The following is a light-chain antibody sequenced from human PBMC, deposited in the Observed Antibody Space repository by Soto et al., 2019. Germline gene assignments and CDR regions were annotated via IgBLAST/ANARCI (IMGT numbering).Light chain of an antibody. Sequence: QSALTQPRSVSGSPGQSVTISCTGTSSDVGGYNYVSWYQQHPGKDTKLMIYDVSKRPSGVPDRFSGSKSGNTASLTISGLQAEDEADYYCSSYAGSYTVVFGGGTKPTVL. CDR3: SSYAGSYTVV. J-gene: IGLJ2*01. CDR2: DVS. V-gene: IGLV2-11*01. CDR1: SSDVGGYNY.